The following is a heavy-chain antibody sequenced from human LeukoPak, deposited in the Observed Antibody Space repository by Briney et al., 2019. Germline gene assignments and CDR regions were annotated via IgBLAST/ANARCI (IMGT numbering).Heavy chain of an antibody. CDR3: ARDLGGEYQLPEYFQH. V-gene: IGHV1-3*01. CDR2: INAGNGNT. D-gene: IGHD2-2*01. Sequence: GASVKVSCKASGYTFTSYAMHWVRQAPGQRLEWMGWINAGNGNTKYSQKFQGRVTITRDTSASTAYMELRSLRSDDTAVYYCARDLGGEYQLPEYFQHWGQGTLVTVSS. J-gene: IGHJ1*01. CDR1: GYTFTSYA.